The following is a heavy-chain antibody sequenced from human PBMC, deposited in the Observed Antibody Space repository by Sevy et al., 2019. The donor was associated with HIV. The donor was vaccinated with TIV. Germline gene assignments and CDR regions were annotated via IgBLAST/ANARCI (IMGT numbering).Heavy chain of an antibody. CDR2: IYYSGNA. V-gene: IGHV4-59*01. J-gene: IGHJ4*02. D-gene: IGHD6-6*01. CDR1: GGSISSYY. CDR3: ARAHISSPDYFEY. Sequence: SETLSLTCSVSGGSISSYYWSWLRQPPGKGLEWIGFIYYSGNANYNPSLKSRVTISIDTSKNQFSLNLSSVTAADTAVYYCARAHISSPDYFEYWGQGTLVTVSS.